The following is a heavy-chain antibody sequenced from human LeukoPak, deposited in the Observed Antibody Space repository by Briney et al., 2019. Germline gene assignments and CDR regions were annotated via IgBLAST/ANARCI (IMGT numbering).Heavy chain of an antibody. Sequence: GGSLRLSCAASGFNLRSYEMNWVRQAPGKGLEWVSFISSSGTTPYYADSVKGRFTISRDNSKNTLYLQMNSLRAEDTAVYYCARLLPYYYYMDVWGKGTTVTISS. J-gene: IGHJ6*03. CDR1: GFNLRSYE. CDR2: ISSSGTTP. CDR3: ARLLPYYYYMDV. V-gene: IGHV3-48*03.